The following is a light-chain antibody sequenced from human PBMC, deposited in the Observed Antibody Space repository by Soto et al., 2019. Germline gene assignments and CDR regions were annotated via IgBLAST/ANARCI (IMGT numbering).Light chain of an antibody. CDR2: STS. CDR1: TGAVTSGYY. V-gene: IGLV7-43*01. J-gene: IGLJ3*02. CDR3: LLYHGGAGV. Sequence: QAVVTQEPSLTVSPGGTVTLTCASSTGAVTSGYYPNWFQQKPGQAPGALIYSTSNKHSWTPARFSGSLLGGKAALTLSGVQPEDEAEYYCLLYHGGAGVFGGGTKLTVL.